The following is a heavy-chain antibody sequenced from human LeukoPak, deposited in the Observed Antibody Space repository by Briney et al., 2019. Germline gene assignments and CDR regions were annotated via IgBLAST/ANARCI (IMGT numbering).Heavy chain of an antibody. Sequence: PSETLSLTCAVYGGSFSGYYWSWIRQPPGKGLEWIGEINHSGSPNYNPSLKSRVTISVDTSKNQFSLKLISVTAADTAVYYCARGPRITIFGVVITFDYWGQGTLVTVSS. V-gene: IGHV4-34*01. J-gene: IGHJ4*02. D-gene: IGHD3-3*01. CDR1: GGSFSGYY. CDR2: INHSGSP. CDR3: ARGPRITIFGVVITFDY.